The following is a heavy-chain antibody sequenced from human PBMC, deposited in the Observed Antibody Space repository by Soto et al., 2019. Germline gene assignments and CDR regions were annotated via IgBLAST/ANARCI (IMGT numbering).Heavy chain of an antibody. CDR2: ISGSGGST. CDR3: ATSIVVVPAAIAERGYYYGMDV. J-gene: IGHJ6*02. V-gene: IGHV3-23*01. D-gene: IGHD2-2*01. CDR1: GFTFSSYA. Sequence: EVQLLESGGGLVQPGGSLRLSCEASGFTFSSYAMSWVRQAPGKGLEWVSAISGSGGSTYYADSVKGRFTISRDNSKNTLYLQMNSLRAEDTAVYYCATSIVVVPAAIAERGYYYGMDVWGQGTTVTVSS.